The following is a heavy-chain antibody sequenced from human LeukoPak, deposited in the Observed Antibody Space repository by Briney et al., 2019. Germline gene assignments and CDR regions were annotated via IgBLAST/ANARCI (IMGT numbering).Heavy chain of an antibody. CDR3: AKSGTYFDFDH. J-gene: IGHJ4*02. D-gene: IGHD2-21*01. V-gene: IGHV3-7*01. CDR1: GLTFSGSW. Sequence: GGSQRPSCAASGLTFSGSWMSWVRQAPGQGLEWVALIDRDGGEKYYWDSVKGRFTISRDNTKNSLYLQMNSLIPEDTAVYYCAKSGTYFDFDHWGQGTLVTVTS. CDR2: IDRDGGEK.